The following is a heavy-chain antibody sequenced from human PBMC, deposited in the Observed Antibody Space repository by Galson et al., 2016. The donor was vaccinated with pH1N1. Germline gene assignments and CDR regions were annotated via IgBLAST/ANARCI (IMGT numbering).Heavy chain of an antibody. CDR3: ARGLLSGFDP. D-gene: IGHD2-21*01. CDR2: IYPCDSDT. V-gene: IGHV5-51*04. CDR1: GYKFTTYW. J-gene: IGHJ5*02. Sequence: QSGAEVKKPGESLKISCEVFGYKFTTYWIVCVREMPGNALVWMANIYPCDSDTRYTPSFQGQDPISVDKPINTAYRQWNSLKASDTAIYFCARGLLSGFDPWGQGTLVIVSS.